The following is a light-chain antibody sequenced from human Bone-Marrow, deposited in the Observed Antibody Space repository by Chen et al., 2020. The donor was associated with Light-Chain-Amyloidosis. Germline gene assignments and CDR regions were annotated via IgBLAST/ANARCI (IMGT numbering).Light chain of an antibody. Sequence: DIVMTQSPDSLAVSLGERATINCKSSQSVLYSSNNKNYLAWYQQKPGQPPKLLIYWASTRESGVPDRFSGSGSGTDFTLTISSLQAEDVAVYYCQQYYSTPKTFGGGTKVVIK. CDR1: QSVLYSSNNKNY. CDR3: QQYYSTPKT. V-gene: IGKV4-1*01. J-gene: IGKJ4*01. CDR2: WAS.